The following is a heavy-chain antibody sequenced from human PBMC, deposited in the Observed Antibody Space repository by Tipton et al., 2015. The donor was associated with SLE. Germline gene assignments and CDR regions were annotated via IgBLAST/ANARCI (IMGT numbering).Heavy chain of an antibody. CDR3: ARRASDTAMVNY. CDR1: GGSINSYY. J-gene: IGHJ4*02. Sequence: LRLSCTVSGGSINSYYWSWIRQPPGKGLEWIGNTYYSGSTNCNPSLKSRVTISVDTSKNQFSLKLSSVTAADTAVYYCARRASDTAMVNYWGQGTLVTVSS. CDR2: TYYSGST. V-gene: IGHV4-59*08. D-gene: IGHD5-18*01.